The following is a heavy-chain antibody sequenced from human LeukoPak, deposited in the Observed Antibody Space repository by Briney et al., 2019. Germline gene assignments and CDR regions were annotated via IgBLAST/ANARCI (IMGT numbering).Heavy chain of an antibody. CDR2: FDPEDGET. CDR3: VTGGGRVAVAGYFDY. V-gene: IGHV1-24*01. CDR1: GYTLTELS. Sequence: ASVKVSCKVSGYTLTELSMHWVRQAPGKGLEWMGGFDPEDGETIYAQKFQGRVTMTEDTSTDTAYMELSSLRSEDTAVYYCVTGGGRVAVAGYFDYWGQGTLVTVSS. D-gene: IGHD6-19*01. J-gene: IGHJ4*02.